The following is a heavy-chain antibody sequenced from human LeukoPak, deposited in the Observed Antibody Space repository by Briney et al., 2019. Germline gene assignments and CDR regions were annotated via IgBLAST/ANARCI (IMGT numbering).Heavy chain of an antibody. CDR2: IYYSGST. D-gene: IGHD6-13*01. V-gene: IGHV4-39*01. CDR3: ARHVAAAGPYPYAFEI. Sequence: SETLSLTCTVSGGSISSSIYYWGWIRQPPGKGLEWIGSIYYSGSTYYNPSLKSRVTISVDTSKNQFSLKLRSVTAADTALYYCARHVAAAGPYPYAFEIWGQGTMVTVSS. CDR1: GGSISSSIYY. J-gene: IGHJ3*02.